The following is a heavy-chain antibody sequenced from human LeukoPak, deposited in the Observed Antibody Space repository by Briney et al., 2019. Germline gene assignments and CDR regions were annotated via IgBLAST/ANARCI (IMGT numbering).Heavy chain of an antibody. CDR2: IWFDGTNK. D-gene: IGHD4-23*01. J-gene: IGHJ4*02. Sequence: ETGGSLRLSCAASGFAFSTHGMHWVRQAPGKGLEGVAVIWFDGTNKYYADSVKGRFTISRDNSENTLYLQMNSLRAEDTAVYYCARDLVVTPGYFDYWGQGTLVTVSS. V-gene: IGHV3-33*01. CDR3: ARDLVVTPGYFDY. CDR1: GFAFSTHG.